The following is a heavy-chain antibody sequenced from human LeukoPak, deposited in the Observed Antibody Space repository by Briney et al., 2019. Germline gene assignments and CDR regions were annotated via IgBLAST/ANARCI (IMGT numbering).Heavy chain of an antibody. D-gene: IGHD3-10*01. CDR2: YDPEYQER. CDR3: ATDEKKYYGSGSYSYYYYGMDV. J-gene: IGHJ6*02. CDR1: GYTLTDLA. Sequence: ASVKVSCKVSGYTLTDLAMHWVRQAPGKGLEWVGGYDPEYQERVYAQKFQGRVTMTEDTSTDTAYMELSSLRSEDTAVYYCATDEKKYYGSGSYSYYYYGMDVWGQGTTVTVSS. V-gene: IGHV1-24*01.